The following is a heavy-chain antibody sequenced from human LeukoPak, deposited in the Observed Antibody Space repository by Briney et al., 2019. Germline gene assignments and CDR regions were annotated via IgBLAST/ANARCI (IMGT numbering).Heavy chain of an antibody. D-gene: IGHD3-3*01. V-gene: IGHV3-9*01. J-gene: IGHJ3*02. CDR2: ISWNSGSI. CDR3: AKDFLRDSHDAFDI. CDR1: GFTFDDYA. Sequence: GRSLRLSCAASGFTFDDYAMHWVRQAPGKGLEWVSGISWNSGSIGYADSVKGRFTISRDNAKNSLYLQMNSLRAEDTALYYCAKDFLRDSHDAFDIWGQGTMVTVSS.